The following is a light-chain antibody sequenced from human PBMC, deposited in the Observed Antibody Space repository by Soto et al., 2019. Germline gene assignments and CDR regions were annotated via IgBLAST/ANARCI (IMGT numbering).Light chain of an antibody. CDR2: KAS. J-gene: IGKJ3*01. Sequence: DIQMTQSPSALSASVGDRVNITCRASQGISTWLAWYQQKPGEAPKLLMYKASSLDSGVPSRFSGSGSGTEFTLTISGLQPEDFATYYCQQYNSYAFSFGPGTKVDNK. V-gene: IGKV1-5*03. CDR1: QGISTW. CDR3: QQYNSYAFS.